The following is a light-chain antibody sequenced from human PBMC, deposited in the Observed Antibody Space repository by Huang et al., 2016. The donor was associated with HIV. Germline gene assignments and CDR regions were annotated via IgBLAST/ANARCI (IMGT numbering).Light chain of an antibody. V-gene: IGKV3-15*01. CDR3: QQYNNWPRT. CDR1: QAVRSN. CDR2: GAS. J-gene: IGKJ2*01. Sequence: ERVMTQSPDILSVSPGETATLSCRASQAVRSNLAWYRQKPGQAPRLLIYGASTRVRGIPARFNGSVSGIAVTLTISSVQSEDFAVYYCQQYNNWPRTFGQGTKLEIK.